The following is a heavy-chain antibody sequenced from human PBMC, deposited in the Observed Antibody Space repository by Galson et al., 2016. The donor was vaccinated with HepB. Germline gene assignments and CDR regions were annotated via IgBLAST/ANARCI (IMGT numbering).Heavy chain of an antibody. CDR1: GFTFSSYW. J-gene: IGHJ4*02. CDR2: INSDGSNT. Sequence: SLRLSCAASGFTFSSYWMHWVRQAPGKGLVWVSRINSDGSNTSYADSVKGRFTISRDNAKNTLYLQMNSLRAEDTAVYYCARRMATITSFDYWGQGTLVTVSS. D-gene: IGHD5-24*01. CDR3: ARRMATITSFDY. V-gene: IGHV3-74*01.